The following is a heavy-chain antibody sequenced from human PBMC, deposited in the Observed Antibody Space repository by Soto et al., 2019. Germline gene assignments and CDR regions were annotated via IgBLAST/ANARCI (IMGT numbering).Heavy chain of an antibody. V-gene: IGHV4-4*02. Sequence: QVQLQESGPRLVEPSGTLSLTCAVSGGSISRSNWWSWVRPPPGKGLEWGGEIYHSGSTNYNPSLKSRVTVSVDQSKNQFSLKLRSVTAADTAVYYCATRHDYGGMDVWGQGTTVTVSS. CDR2: IYHSGST. J-gene: IGHJ6*02. CDR3: ATRHDYGGMDV. CDR1: GGSISRSNW.